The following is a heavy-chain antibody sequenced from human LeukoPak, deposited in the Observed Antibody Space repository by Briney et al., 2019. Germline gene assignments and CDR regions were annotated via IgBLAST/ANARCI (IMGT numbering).Heavy chain of an antibody. D-gene: IGHD1-20*01. V-gene: IGHV3-21*01. CDR2: ISTSSTYI. Sequence: PGGSLRLSCAASGFTFSSYSMNWVRQAPGKGLEWVSSISTSSTYIYYADSVKGRFTISRDNAKNSLYLQMNSLRAEDTAVYYCARDPPFIIGTTFFDCWGQGTLVTVSS. CDR3: ARDPPFIIGTTFFDC. J-gene: IGHJ4*02. CDR1: GFTFSSYS.